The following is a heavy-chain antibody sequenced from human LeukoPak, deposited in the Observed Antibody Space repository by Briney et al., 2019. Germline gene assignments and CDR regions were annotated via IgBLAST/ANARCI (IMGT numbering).Heavy chain of an antibody. J-gene: IGHJ4*02. CDR3: ARHGSASGWYRSHFDY. V-gene: IGHV4-39*01. CDR2: IYYSGST. CDR1: GGSISSSSYY. Sequence: NPPETLSLTCTVSGGSISSSSYYWGWIRQPPGKGLEWIGSIYYSGSTYYSPSLKSRVTMSVDTSKNQFSLKLSSVTAADTAVYYCARHGSASGWYRSHFDYWGQGTLVTVSS. D-gene: IGHD6-19*01.